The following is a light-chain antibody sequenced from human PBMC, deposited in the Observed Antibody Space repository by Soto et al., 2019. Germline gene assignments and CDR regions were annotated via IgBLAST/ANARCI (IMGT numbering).Light chain of an antibody. V-gene: IGKV1-9*01. CDR2: AAS. J-gene: IGKJ3*01. CDR1: QGISSY. CDR3: QQLNSYPLT. Sequence: DIQLTQSPYFLSASVGDRVTITCRSSQGISSYLAWYQQKPGKAPKLLIDAASTLQSGVPSRFSGSGSGTEFTLTISSLQPEDFATYYCQQLNSYPLTFGPGSKVDIK.